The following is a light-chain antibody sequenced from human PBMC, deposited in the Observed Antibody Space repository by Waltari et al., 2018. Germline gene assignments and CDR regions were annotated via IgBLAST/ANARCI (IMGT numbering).Light chain of an antibody. Sequence: DVVMTQSPDSLAVSLGERVTINCKSSQSILFISNNENHLAWYQQKPGQPPKLLIYWASTRESGVPDRVSGSGSGTDFSLTISSLQAEDVAVYYCQQYYIPPWTFGRGTKVEIK. CDR1: QSILFISNNENH. CDR2: WAS. V-gene: IGKV4-1*01. CDR3: QQYYIPPWT. J-gene: IGKJ1*01.